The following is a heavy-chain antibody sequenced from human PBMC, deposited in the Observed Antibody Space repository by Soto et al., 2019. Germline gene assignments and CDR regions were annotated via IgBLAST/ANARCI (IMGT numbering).Heavy chain of an antibody. CDR2: INAGNGNT. D-gene: IGHD1-26*01. CDR1: GYTFTSYA. Sequence: QVKLVQSGAEVKKPGASVKVSCKASGYTFTSYAMHWVRQAPGQRLECMGWINAGNGNTKYSQKFQGRVTITRDTTASTAYMELSSLRSEDTAVYYCAGGAGGCYGDWFDPWGQGTLVTVSS. CDR3: AGGAGGCYGDWFDP. J-gene: IGHJ5*02. V-gene: IGHV1-3*01.